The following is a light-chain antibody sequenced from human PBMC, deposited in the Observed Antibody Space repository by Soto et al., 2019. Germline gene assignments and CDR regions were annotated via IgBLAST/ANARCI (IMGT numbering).Light chain of an antibody. V-gene: IGKV1-33*01. CDR3: QQYDNIPPGIT. J-gene: IGKJ4*01. CDR2: DAS. CDR1: QDISNY. Sequence: DIQMTQSPSSLSASVGDRVTITCQASQDISNYLNWYQQKPGKAPKLLIYDASNLETGVPSRFSGSGSGTDFTFTISSLQPEDIATYYCQQYDNIPPGITFGGGTKVEIK.